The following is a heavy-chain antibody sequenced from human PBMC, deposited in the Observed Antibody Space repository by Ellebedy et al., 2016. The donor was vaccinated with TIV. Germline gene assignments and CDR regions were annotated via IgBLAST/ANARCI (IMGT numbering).Heavy chain of an antibody. Sequence: ASVKVSCXASGHTFTTYGIHWVRQAPGQRLEWMGWINTGNGNTKYSQKLQGRVTITSDTSASTAYMELSSLVSEDTGVYYCATREWQDPMDVWGQGTTVTVS. CDR3: ATREWQDPMDV. V-gene: IGHV1-3*04. CDR2: INTGNGNT. J-gene: IGHJ6*02. CDR1: GHTFTTYG. D-gene: IGHD3-3*01.